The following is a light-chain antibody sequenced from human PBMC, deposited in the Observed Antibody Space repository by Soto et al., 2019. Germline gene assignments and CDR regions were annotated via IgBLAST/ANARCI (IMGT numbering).Light chain of an antibody. CDR2: AAS. V-gene: IGKV1-39*01. Sequence: DIQMTQSPSSLSAAVGDRVTITCRASQSIISYINWYQQKPGKAPKRLIYAASSLQSGVPSRFSGGGSGTDFTLTISRLQREDFALYYCQQTFSLWVFGPGTKVDIK. CDR1: QSIISY. CDR3: QQTFSLWV. J-gene: IGKJ1*01.